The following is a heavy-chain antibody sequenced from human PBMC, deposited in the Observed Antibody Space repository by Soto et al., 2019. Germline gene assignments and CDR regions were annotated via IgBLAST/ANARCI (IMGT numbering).Heavy chain of an antibody. J-gene: IGHJ2*01. CDR3: ARDHRSVYSGYDSNWYCDL. Sequence: PGGSLSLSCAASGFTFSSYSMNWVRQAPGKGLEWVSYISSSSSTIYYADSVKGRFTISRDNAKNSLYLQMNSLRDEDTAVYYCARDHRSVYSGYDSNWYCDLWGRGTLVTV. V-gene: IGHV3-48*02. CDR1: GFTFSSYS. D-gene: IGHD5-12*01. CDR2: ISSSSSTI.